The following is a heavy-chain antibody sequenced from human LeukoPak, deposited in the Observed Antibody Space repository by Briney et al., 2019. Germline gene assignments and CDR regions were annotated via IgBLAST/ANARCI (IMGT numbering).Heavy chain of an antibody. J-gene: IGHJ4*02. D-gene: IGHD4/OR15-4a*01. V-gene: IGHV3-13*01. CDR3: AKERDYGPADY. CDR1: GFSFSSYD. Sequence: PGGSLRLSCAASGFSFSSYDMHWVRQATGKGLEWVSGIGTAGDTYYPGSVKGRFTISRDNSKNTLFLQMNSLRAEDTAIYYCAKERDYGPADYWGQGTLVTVSS. CDR2: IGTAGDT.